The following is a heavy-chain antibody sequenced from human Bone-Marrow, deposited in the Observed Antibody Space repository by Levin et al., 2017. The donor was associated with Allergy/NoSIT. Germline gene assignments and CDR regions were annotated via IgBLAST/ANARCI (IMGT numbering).Heavy chain of an antibody. CDR3: ARDSSTSMVRGNWFDP. D-gene: IGHD3-10*01. V-gene: IGHV3-21*01. CDR2: ISSSSSYI. Sequence: PGGSLRLSCAASGFTFSSYSMNWVRQAPGKGLEWVSSISSSSSYIYYADSVKGRFTISRDNAKNSLYLQMNSLRAEDTAVYYCARDSSTSMVRGNWFDPWGQGTLVTVSS. J-gene: IGHJ5*02. CDR1: GFTFSSYS.